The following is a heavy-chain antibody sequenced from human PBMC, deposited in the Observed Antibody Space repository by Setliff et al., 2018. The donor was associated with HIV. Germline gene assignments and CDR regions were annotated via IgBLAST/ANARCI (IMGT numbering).Heavy chain of an antibody. V-gene: IGHV3-9*01. Sequence: GGSLRLSCTVSGFSFDDYAVHWVRQPPGKGLEWVSGITWNSNNTGYADSVKGRFTISRDNAKNSLYLQMSSLRPDDTAFYYCAIYGGGIYYWGQGTLVTVSS. CDR2: ITWNSNNT. D-gene: IGHD1-26*01. CDR1: GFSFDDYA. J-gene: IGHJ4*02. CDR3: AIYGGGIYY.